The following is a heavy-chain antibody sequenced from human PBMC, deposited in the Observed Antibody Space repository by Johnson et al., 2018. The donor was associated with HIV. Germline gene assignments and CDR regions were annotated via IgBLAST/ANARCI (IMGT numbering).Heavy chain of an antibody. J-gene: IGHJ3*02. Sequence: PGGSLRLSCAASGFTFSDACLNWVRQAPGKGLEWVAVISYDGSNKYYADSVKGRFTISRDNSKNTLYLQMNSLRAEDTAVYYCAREVHIVVVSSFRWAFDIWGQGTLVSVSS. CDR1: GFTFSDAC. CDR2: ISYDGSNK. D-gene: IGHD2-21*01. V-gene: IGHV3-30*03. CDR3: AREVHIVVVSSFRWAFDI.